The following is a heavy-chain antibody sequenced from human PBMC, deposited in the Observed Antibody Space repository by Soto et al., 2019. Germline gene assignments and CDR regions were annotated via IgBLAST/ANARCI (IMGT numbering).Heavy chain of an antibody. V-gene: IGHV4-31*03. D-gene: IGHD2-15*01. J-gene: IGHJ4*02. CDR2: IYYSGRT. CDR1: GCSISSGTYY. CDR3: ARDSDFCSGGSCYGNFDF. Sequence: QVQLQESGPGLLKPSQNLSLTFTVSGCSISSGTYYWTWIRQRPGKGLEWIGVIYYSGRTYYNPSLKSRTTISLDTSENQFSLRLSSVTAADTAVYYCARDSDFCSGGSCYGNFDFWGQGTLVTVSS.